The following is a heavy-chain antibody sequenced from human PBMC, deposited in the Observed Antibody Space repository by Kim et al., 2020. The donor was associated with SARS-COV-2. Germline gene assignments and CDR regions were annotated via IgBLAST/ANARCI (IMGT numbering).Heavy chain of an antibody. CDR1: GGSFSGYY. CDR3: ARCGGYLAYYYYYYYMDV. J-gene: IGHJ6*03. V-gene: IGHV4-34*01. D-gene: IGHD5-18*01. CDR2: INHSGST. Sequence: SETLSLTCAVYGGSFSGYYWSWIRQPPGKGLEWIGEINHSGSTNYNPSLKSRVTISVDTSKNQFSLKLSSVTAADTAVYYCARCGGYLAYYYYYYYMDVWGKGTTVTVSS.